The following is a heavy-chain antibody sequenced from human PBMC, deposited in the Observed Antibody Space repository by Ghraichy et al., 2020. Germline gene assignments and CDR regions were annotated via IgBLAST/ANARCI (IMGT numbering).Heavy chain of an antibody. CDR1: GFTFSSYE. Sequence: GESLNISCAASGFTFSSYEMNWVRQAPGKGLEWVSYISSSGSTIYYADSVKGRFTISRDNAKNSLYLQMNSLRAEDTAVYYCGTGGNLDAFDIWGQGTMVTVSS. V-gene: IGHV3-48*03. CDR3: GTGGNLDAFDI. D-gene: IGHD4-23*01. CDR2: ISSSGSTI. J-gene: IGHJ3*02.